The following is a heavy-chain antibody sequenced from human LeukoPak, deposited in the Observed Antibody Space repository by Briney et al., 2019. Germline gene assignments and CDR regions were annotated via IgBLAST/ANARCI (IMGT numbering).Heavy chain of an antibody. J-gene: IGHJ4*02. D-gene: IGHD5-18*01. CDR3: ARVGYSYGYDY. V-gene: IGHV3-13*01. Sequence: GGSLRLSCAASGFTFSSYDMHWVRQATGKGLEWVSSIGTAGDTYYPGSVKGRFTISRENAKNSLYLQMNSLRDGDTAVYYCARVGYSYGYDYWGQGTLVTVSS. CDR2: IGTAGDT. CDR1: GFTFSSYD.